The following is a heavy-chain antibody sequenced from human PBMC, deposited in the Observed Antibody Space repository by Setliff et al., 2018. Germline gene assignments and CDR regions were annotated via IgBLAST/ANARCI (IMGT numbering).Heavy chain of an antibody. V-gene: IGHV4-39*01. CDR1: GGSISSSSYY. CDR3: ARGGGYGSGGSFHNAPFDY. J-gene: IGHJ4*02. Sequence: KSSETLSLTCTVSGGSISSSSYYWGWIRQPPGKGLEWIGSIYYSGSTYYNPSLKSRVTISVDTSKNQFSLKLSSVTAADTALYYCARGGGYGSGGSFHNAPFDYWGQGMLVTVSS. D-gene: IGHD3-10*01. CDR2: IYYSGST.